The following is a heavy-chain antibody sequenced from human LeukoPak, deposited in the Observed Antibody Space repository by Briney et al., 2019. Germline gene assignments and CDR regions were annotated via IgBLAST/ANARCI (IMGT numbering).Heavy chain of an antibody. Sequence: GASVKVSCKASGYTFTSYYMHWVRQAPGQGLEWMGIINPSGGSTSYAQKFQGRVTMTRDTSTSTAYMELSSLRSEDTAVYYCARDLAPYWYDSSAYPFDHWGQGTLVTVSS. CDR1: GYTFTSYY. V-gene: IGHV1-46*01. D-gene: IGHD3-22*01. J-gene: IGHJ4*02. CDR3: ARDLAPYWYDSSAYPFDH. CDR2: INPSGGST.